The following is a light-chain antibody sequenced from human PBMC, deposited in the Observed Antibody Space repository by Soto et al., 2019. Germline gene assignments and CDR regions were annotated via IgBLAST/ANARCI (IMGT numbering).Light chain of an antibody. CDR3: QQLSNWPPYT. CDR2: DAS. J-gene: IGKJ2*01. V-gene: IGKV3-11*01. Sequence: EIVLTQSPATLSLTPGERATLSCRASQSVSSYLAWYQQKPGQAPRRLIYDASNRATGIPARFSGSGSGTDFTLTISSLEPEDFAVYYCQQLSNWPPYTFGQGTKLEIK. CDR1: QSVSSY.